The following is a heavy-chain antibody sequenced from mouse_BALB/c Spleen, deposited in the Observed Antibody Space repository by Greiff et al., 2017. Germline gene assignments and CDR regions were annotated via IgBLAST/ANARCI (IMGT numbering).Heavy chain of an antibody. CDR3: ARGFLGYGEARWYFDV. CDR1: GYAFTSYN. J-gene: IGHJ1*01. D-gene: IGHD1-1*01. V-gene: IGHV1S135*01. CDR2: IDPYNGGT. Sequence: EVQLQQSGPELVKPGASVKVSCKASGYAFTSYNMYWVKQSHGKSLEWIGYIDPYNGGTSYNQKFKGKATLTVDKSSSTAYMHLNSLTSEDSAVYYCARGFLGYGEARWYFDVWGAGTTVTVSS.